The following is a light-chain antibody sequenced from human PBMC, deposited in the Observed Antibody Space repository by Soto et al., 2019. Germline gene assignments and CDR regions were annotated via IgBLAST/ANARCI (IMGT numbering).Light chain of an antibody. J-gene: IGLJ1*01. CDR1: SSDVGGYNY. Sequence: QSVLTQPASVSGSPGQSITISCTGTSSDVGGYNYVSWYQQHPGKAPKLMIYEVSNRPSGVSNRFSGSKSGNTASLTISGLQAEDEADYYCSSHTSSSTLTYVFGTGTKVTVL. CDR2: EVS. V-gene: IGLV2-14*01. CDR3: SSHTSSSTLTYV.